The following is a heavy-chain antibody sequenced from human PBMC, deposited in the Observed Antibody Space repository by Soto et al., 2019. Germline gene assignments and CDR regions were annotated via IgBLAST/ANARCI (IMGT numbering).Heavy chain of an antibody. Sequence: XESLMISCRGSGCSFTSYRIGWVRQMPGKGLEWMGIIYPGDSDTRYSPSFQGQVTISADKSISTAYLQWSSLKASDTAMYYCARPMVRGVIGAFDIWGQGTMVTVSS. CDR2: IYPGDSDT. D-gene: IGHD3-10*01. J-gene: IGHJ3*02. CDR3: ARPMVRGVIGAFDI. CDR1: GCSFTSYR. V-gene: IGHV5-51*01.